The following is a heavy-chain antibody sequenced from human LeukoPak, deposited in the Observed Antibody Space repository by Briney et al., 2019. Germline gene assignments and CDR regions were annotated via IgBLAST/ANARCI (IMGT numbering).Heavy chain of an antibody. J-gene: IGHJ4*02. CDR3: ARDHAGSGRAFDY. D-gene: IGHD2-15*01. V-gene: IGHV3-30-3*01. Sequence: GGSLRLSCTASGFTFGDYAMSWFRQAPGKGLEWVGLLSSGGINKHYADSVKGRFIISRDNSMNTLYLQMNSLGVEDTAVYYCARDHAGSGRAFDYWGQGTLVTVSS. CDR1: GFTFGDYA. CDR2: LSSGGINK.